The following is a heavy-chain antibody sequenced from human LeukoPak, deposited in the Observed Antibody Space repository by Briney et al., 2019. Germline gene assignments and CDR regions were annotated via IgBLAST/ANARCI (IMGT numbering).Heavy chain of an antibody. D-gene: IGHD3-3*01. CDR3: ARDRDPKYYDFWSGYYKGDYYYYYGMDV. J-gene: IGHJ6*02. CDR2: ISSSGSTI. Sequence: GGSLRLSCAASGFTFSSYEMNWVRQAPGKGLEWVSYISSSGSTIYYADSVKGRFTISRDNAKNSLYLQMNILRAEDTAVYYCARDRDPKYYDFWSGYYKGDYYYYYGMDVWGQGTTVTVSS. CDR1: GFTFSSYE. V-gene: IGHV3-48*03.